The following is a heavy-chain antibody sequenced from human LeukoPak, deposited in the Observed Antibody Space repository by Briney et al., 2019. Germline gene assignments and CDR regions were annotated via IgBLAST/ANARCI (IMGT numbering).Heavy chain of an antibody. V-gene: IGHV4-59*12. J-gene: IGHJ4*02. D-gene: IGHD2-2*01. CDR3: ARVGCSSTSCSPGLGY. Sequence: SETLSLTCTVSGDSFSAYYWSWIRQPPGRGLEWIGYIYSSGNTNYNPSLKSRVTISVDTSKNQFSLKLSSVTAADTAVYYCARVGCSSTSCSPGLGYWGQGTLVTVSS. CDR1: GDSFSAYY. CDR2: IYSSGNT.